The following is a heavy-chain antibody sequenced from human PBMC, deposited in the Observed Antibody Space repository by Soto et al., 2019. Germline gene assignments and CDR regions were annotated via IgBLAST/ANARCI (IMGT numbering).Heavy chain of an antibody. CDR3: ARVSSSWSTFDY. V-gene: IGHV3-11*06. J-gene: IGHJ4*02. Sequence: PGGSLRLSCAASGFTFSDYYMSWIRQAPGEGLEWVSYISSSSSYTNYADSVKGRFTISRDNAKNSLYLQMNSLRAEDTAVYYCARVSSSWSTFDYWGQGTMVTVYS. D-gene: IGHD6-13*01. CDR2: ISSSSSYT. CDR1: GFTFSDYY.